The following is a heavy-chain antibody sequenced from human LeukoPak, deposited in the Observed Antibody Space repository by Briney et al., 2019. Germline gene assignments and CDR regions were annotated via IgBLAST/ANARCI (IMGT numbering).Heavy chain of an antibody. D-gene: IGHD3-3*01. CDR2: IIPIFGTA. V-gene: IGHV1-69*06. J-gene: IGHJ4*02. CDR1: GGTFSSYA. Sequence: ASVKVSCKASGGTFSSYAISWVRQAPGQGLEWMGGIIPIFGTANYAQKFQGRVTITADKSTSTAYMELSSLRSEDTAVYYCARAETYYDFWSGYPNWGQGTLVTASS. CDR3: ARAETYYDFWSGYPN.